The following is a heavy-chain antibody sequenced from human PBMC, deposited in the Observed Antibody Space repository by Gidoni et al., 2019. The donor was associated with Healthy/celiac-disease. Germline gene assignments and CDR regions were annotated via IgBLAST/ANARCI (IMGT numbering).Heavy chain of an antibody. CDR3: ARRSSSNEGYWYFDL. CDR1: GFTCSSYS. D-gene: IGHD6-6*01. V-gene: IGHV3-21*01. CDR2: ISSSSSYI. Sequence: EVQLVESGGGLVKTGGSLRLSCAASGFTCSSYSMNWVRQAPGKGLAWFSSISSSSSYISYADSVKGRFTISRDNAKNSLYLQMNSLRAEDTAVYYCARRSSSNEGYWYFDLWGRGTLVTVSS. J-gene: IGHJ2*01.